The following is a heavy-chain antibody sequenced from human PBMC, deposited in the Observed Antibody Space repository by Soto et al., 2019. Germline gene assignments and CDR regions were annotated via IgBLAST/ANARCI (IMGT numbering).Heavy chain of an antibody. CDR1: GGTFSSYA. V-gene: IGHV1-69*06. Sequence: SVKVSCKASGGTFSSYAISCVRQAPGQGLEWMGGIIPIFGTANYAQKFQGRVTITADKSTSTAYMELSSLRSEDTAVYYCAHGDVTYFFDYWGQGTLVTVSS. CDR2: IIPIFGTA. D-gene: IGHD2-21*02. CDR3: AHGDVTYFFDY. J-gene: IGHJ4*02.